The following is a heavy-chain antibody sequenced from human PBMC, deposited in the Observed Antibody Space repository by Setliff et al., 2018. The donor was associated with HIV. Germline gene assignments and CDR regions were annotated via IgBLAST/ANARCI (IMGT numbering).Heavy chain of an antibody. Sequence: TLSLTCSVSGVSVGSGDYYWHWIRQHPEKALEWIGYIFHSGDTYYNPSLKSRISMSVDTSKDQFSLELTSLTAADTAVYYCATRPRIAARPFDYWGQGMLVTVSS. CDR1: GVSVGSGDYY. J-gene: IGHJ4*02. CDR2: IFHSGDT. CDR3: ATRPRIAARPFDY. V-gene: IGHV4-31*03. D-gene: IGHD6-6*01.